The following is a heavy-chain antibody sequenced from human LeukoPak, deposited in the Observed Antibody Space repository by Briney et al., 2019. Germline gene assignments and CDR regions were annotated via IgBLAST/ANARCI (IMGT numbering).Heavy chain of an antibody. J-gene: IGHJ5*02. Sequence: PGGSLRLSCAASGFTFSSYAMSWVRQAPGKGLEWVSAISGSGGSTYYADSVKGRFTISRDNSKNTLYLQMNSLRAEDTAVYYCAKDRKEWLVGGNWFDPWGQGTLVTVSS. V-gene: IGHV3-23*01. D-gene: IGHD6-19*01. CDR3: AKDRKEWLVGGNWFDP. CDR1: GFTFSSYA. CDR2: ISGSGGST.